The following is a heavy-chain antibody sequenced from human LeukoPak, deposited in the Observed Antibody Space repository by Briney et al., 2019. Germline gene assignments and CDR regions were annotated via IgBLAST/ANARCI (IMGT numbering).Heavy chain of an antibody. J-gene: IGHJ4*02. CDR1: GGTFSSYA. D-gene: IGHD2-2*01. CDR3: ARIYCSSTSCEYYFDY. V-gene: IGHV1-69*05. Sequence: SVKVSCKASGGTFSSYAISWVRQAPGQGLEWMGGIIPIFGTANYAQKFQGRVTITTDESTSTAYMELSSLRSEDTAVYYCARIYCSSTSCEYYFDYWGQGTLVTVSS. CDR2: IIPIFGTA.